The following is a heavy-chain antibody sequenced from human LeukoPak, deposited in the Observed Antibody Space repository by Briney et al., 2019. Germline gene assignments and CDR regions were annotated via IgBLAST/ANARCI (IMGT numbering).Heavy chain of an antibody. D-gene: IGHD1-26*01. CDR1: GLTFSGYW. Sequence: GGSLRLSCAASGLTFSGYWMSWVRQTPEKGLEWVANIKQDGYEKYYVDSVKGRFTISRDNAKNSLYLQMNSLRAEDTALYYCAKASIGSVGTHDALDIWGQGTMVTVSS. V-gene: IGHV3-7*03. CDR3: AKASIGSVGTHDALDI. CDR2: IKQDGYEK. J-gene: IGHJ3*02.